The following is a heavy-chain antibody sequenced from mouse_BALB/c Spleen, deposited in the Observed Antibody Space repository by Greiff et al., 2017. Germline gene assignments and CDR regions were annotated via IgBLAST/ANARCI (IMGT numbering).Heavy chain of an antibody. D-gene: IGHD2-3*01. CDR1: GYSFTSYW. V-gene: IGHV1-5*01. CDR3: TRGRDGYYGGVDY. Sequence: VQLQQSGTVLARPGASVKMSCKASGYSFTSYWMHWVKQRPGQGLEWIGAIYPGNSDTSYNQKFKGKAKLTAVTSASTAYMELSSLTNEDSAVYYCTRGRDGYYGGVDYWGQGTSVTVSS. J-gene: IGHJ4*01. CDR2: IYPGNSDT.